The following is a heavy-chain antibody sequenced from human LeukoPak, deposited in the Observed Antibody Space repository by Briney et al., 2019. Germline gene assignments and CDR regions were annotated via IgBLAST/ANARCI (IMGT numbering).Heavy chain of an antibody. D-gene: IGHD3-10*01. J-gene: IGHJ5*02. CDR3: AKGYYYGSGSYYPPFDP. Sequence: PGRSLRLSCAASGFTFSSYGMHWVRQAPGKGLERVAVISYDGSNKYYADSVKGRFTISRDNSKNTLYLQMNSLRAEDTAVYYCAKGYYYGSGSYYPPFDPWGQGTLVTVSS. CDR2: ISYDGSNK. CDR1: GFTFSSYG. V-gene: IGHV3-30*18.